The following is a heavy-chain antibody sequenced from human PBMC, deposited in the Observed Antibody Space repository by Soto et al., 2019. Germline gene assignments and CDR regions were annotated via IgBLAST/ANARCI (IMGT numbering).Heavy chain of an antibody. V-gene: IGHV3-66*01. CDR2: IYSGGST. Sequence: EVQLVESGGGLVQPGGSLRLSCAASGFTVSSNYMSWVRQAPGKGLEWVSVIYSGGSTYYADSVKGRSTISRDTSKNTRYLQMNSLRAEDTAVYYCARGPKWSGYGSSTSCYPTGAFDIWGQGTMVTVSS. CDR3: ARGPKWSGYGSSTSCYPTGAFDI. CDR1: GFTVSSNY. J-gene: IGHJ3*02. D-gene: IGHD2-2*01.